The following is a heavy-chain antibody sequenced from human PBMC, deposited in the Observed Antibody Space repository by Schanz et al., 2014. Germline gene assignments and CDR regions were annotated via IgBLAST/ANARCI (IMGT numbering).Heavy chain of an antibody. D-gene: IGHD3-10*02. J-gene: IGHJ5*02. Sequence: EVHLEESGGGLVQPGGSQRLSCAVSGFTFSNCDMTWVRQAPGKGLEWVAIIDGRGITTFYADSVKGRFTISRDNAKNTVYLQMNSLRDDDTAVYYCAKRFHCSGSHPFDPWGQGTLVTVSS. CDR1: GFTFSNCD. CDR3: AKRFHCSGSHPFDP. V-gene: IGHV3-23*04. CDR2: IDGRGITT.